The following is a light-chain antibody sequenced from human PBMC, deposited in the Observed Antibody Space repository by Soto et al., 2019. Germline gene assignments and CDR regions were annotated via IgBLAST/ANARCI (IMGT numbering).Light chain of an antibody. CDR1: QSVSGW. CDR3: QHYNDDAYT. CDR2: QAS. J-gene: IGKJ2*01. V-gene: IGKV1-5*03. Sequence: DIQMTQSPSTLSASVGDRVAITCRARQSVSGWLAWYQQKPGKVPKLLIYQASTLEDGVPSRFSGSGSGTEFTLTLSSLQPDDSATYYCQHYNDDAYTFGPGNNLESK.